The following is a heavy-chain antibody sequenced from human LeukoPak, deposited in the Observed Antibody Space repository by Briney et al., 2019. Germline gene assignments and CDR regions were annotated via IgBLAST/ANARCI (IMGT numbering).Heavy chain of an antibody. CDR2: ISYDGSNK. D-gene: IGHD3-10*01. V-gene: IGHV3-30*18. CDR3: AKARITMVRGGSGFDY. CDR1: GFTFSSYG. J-gene: IGHJ4*02. Sequence: GGSLRLSCAASGFTFSSYGMHWVRQAPGKGLEWVAVISYDGSNKYYADSVQGRFTISRDNSKNTLYLQMNSLRAEDTAVYYCAKARITMVRGGSGFDYWGQGTLVTVSS.